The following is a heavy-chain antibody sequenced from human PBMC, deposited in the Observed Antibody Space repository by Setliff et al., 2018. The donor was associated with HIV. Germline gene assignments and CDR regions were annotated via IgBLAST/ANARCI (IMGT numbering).Heavy chain of an antibody. D-gene: IGHD6-13*01. CDR1: GFTFSPYW. CDR2: IKSDGSYT. V-gene: IGHV3-74*01. Sequence: GGSLRLSCAASGFTFSPYWMHWVRQAPGKGLVWVSRIKSDGSYTSYADSAKGRFTISRDNAKNSLYLQMNSLRAEDTAVYYCARSRAAGFDYWGQGTLVTVSS. J-gene: IGHJ4*02. CDR3: ARSRAAGFDY.